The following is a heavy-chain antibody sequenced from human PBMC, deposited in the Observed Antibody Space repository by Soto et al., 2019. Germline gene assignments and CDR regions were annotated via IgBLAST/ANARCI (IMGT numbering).Heavy chain of an antibody. J-gene: IGHJ4*02. CDR2: ISGSGSFT. CDR3: AKIPTGSGSSKFDY. Sequence: GGALRLSCAASGFTFRTYAMNWVRQAPGKGLEWISAISGSGSFTHYADSVRGRFTISRDNSQNQLYLQMNNLRGDDTAMYYCAKIPTGSGSSKFDYWGQGIQVTVSS. V-gene: IGHV3-23*01. D-gene: IGHD3-10*01. CDR1: GFTFRTYA.